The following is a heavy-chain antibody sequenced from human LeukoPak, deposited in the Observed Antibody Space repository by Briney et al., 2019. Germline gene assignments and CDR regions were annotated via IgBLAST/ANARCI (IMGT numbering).Heavy chain of an antibody. V-gene: IGHV1-18*01. CDR2: ISAYNGNT. D-gene: IGHD2-2*01. Sequence: EASVKVSCKASGYTFTSYGISWVRQAPGQGLEWMGWISAYNGNTNYAQKLQGRVTMTTDTSMSTAYMELRSLRSDDTAVYYCARVDRSPDIVVVPAAIIRPGAFDIWGQGTMVTVSS. J-gene: IGHJ3*02. CDR1: GYTFTSYG. CDR3: ARVDRSPDIVVVPAAIIRPGAFDI.